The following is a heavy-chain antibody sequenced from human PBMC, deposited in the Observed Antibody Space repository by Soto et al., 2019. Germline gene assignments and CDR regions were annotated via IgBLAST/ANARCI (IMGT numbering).Heavy chain of an antibody. Sequence: GGSLRLSCAAYGFTFSSYAMHWVRQAPGKGLEWVAVISYDGSNKYYADSVKGRFTISRDNSKNTLYLQMNSLRAEDTAVYYCARDGEHCTNGVCYADYYYGMDVWGQGTTVTVSS. CDR1: GFTFSSYA. J-gene: IGHJ6*02. D-gene: IGHD2-8*01. V-gene: IGHV3-30-3*01. CDR3: ARDGEHCTNGVCYADYYYGMDV. CDR2: ISYDGSNK.